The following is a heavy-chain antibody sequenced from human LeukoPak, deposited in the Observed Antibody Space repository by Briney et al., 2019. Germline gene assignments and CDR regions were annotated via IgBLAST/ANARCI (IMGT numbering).Heavy chain of an antibody. Sequence: GESLMISCKGSGYSFTSYWIGWVRQMPGKGLEWMGIIYPGDSDTRYSPSFQGQVTISADKSISTAYLQWSSLKASDTAMYYCATRQVAGTGSGYYFDYWGQGTLVTVSS. CDR2: IYPGDSDT. CDR3: ATRQVAGTGSGYYFDY. CDR1: GYSFTSYW. D-gene: IGHD6-19*01. V-gene: IGHV5-51*01. J-gene: IGHJ4*02.